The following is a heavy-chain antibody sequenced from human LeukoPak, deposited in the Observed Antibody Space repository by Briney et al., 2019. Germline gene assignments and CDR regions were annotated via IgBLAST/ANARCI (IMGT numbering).Heavy chain of an antibody. D-gene: IGHD1-26*01. V-gene: IGHV3-23*01. CDR3: AKDLFSSGSYHAIIDY. CDR1: GYTFSSHA. Sequence: GGSLRLSCAASGYTFSSHAMSWVRQAPGKGLEWVSGITGSGGGTYYADSVKGRSTISRDNSKNTVYVQMNSLRAEDTAVYYCAKDLFSSGSYHAIIDYWGQGTLVTVSS. CDR2: ITGSGGGT. J-gene: IGHJ4*02.